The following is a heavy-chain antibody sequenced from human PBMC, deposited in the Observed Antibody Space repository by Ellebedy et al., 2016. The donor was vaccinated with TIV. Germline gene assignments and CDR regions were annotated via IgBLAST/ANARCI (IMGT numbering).Heavy chain of an antibody. CDR3: ARDLNSITMVRGEPLTDGMDV. Sequence: GKSLKISCAASGFTFSSYGMHWVRQAPGKGLEWVAVISYDGSNKYYADSVKGRFTISRDNSKNTLYLQMNSLRAEDTAVYYCARDLNSITMVRGEPLTDGMDVWGQGTTVTVSS. V-gene: IGHV3-30*03. CDR1: GFTFSSYG. CDR2: ISYDGSNK. D-gene: IGHD3-10*01. J-gene: IGHJ6*02.